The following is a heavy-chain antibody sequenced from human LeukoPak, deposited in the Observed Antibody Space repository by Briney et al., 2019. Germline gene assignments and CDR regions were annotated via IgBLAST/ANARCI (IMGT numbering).Heavy chain of an antibody. CDR2: ISGSGGTT. CDR1: GFTFSSCA. CDR3: AKGSAAAGYSYGNDN. D-gene: IGHD5-18*01. V-gene: IGHV3-23*01. J-gene: IGHJ4*02. Sequence: PGGSLRLSCAASGFTFSSCAMSWVRRAPGKGLEWVSGISGSGGTTYYADSVKGRFTISRDNSKNTVYLQMNSLRAEDTAVYYCAKGSAAAGYSYGNDNWGQGTLVTVSS.